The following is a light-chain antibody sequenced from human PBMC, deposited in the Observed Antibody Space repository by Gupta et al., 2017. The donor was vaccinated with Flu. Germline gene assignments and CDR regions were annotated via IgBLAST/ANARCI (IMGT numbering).Light chain of an antibody. CDR1: TGAVTSGHS. CDR3: LLVYTGAYVV. J-gene: IGLJ2*01. CDR2: DAT. V-gene: IGLV7-46*01. Sequence: QAVVTQEPSLTVSPGGTVTLTCGSGTGAVTSGHSPYWFQQKPGQAPRTLIYDATNRDTWTPARFSGSLLGGKAALTLSGAQAEDEADYYCLLVYTGAYVVFGGGTRLTVL.